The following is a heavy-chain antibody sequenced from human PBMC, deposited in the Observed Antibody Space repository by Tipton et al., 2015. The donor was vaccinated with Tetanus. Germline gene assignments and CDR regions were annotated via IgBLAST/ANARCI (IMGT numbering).Heavy chain of an antibody. CDR3: ARRSHIGAPV. CDR2: IYYGGST. CDR1: GASSTSGDYY. V-gene: IGHV4-39*01. D-gene: IGHD2-21*01. Sequence: TLSLTCTVSGASSTSGDYYWAWIRQPPGEGLEWVGSIYYGGSTYFNPSLRSRGTISIDTSRNQFSLQLSSVTAADTALYFCARRSHIGAPVWGQGTLVTVAS. J-gene: IGHJ3*01.